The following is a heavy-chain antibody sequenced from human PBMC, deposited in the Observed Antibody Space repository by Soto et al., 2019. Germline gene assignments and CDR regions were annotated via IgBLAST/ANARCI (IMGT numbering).Heavy chain of an antibody. Sequence: QVQLQESGPGLVKSSETLSLTCTVSDGSISPYYWGWIRQPPGKGLGWIGYIYYGGTTMYSPSLKSRVTISLNTSENQFSLKLSSVTAADTAVYYCARLGRYYQAFDSWGQGTLVTVSA. CDR2: IYYGGTT. V-gene: IGHV4-59*08. CDR1: DGSISPYY. CDR3: ARLGRYYQAFDS. D-gene: IGHD3-22*01. J-gene: IGHJ4*02.